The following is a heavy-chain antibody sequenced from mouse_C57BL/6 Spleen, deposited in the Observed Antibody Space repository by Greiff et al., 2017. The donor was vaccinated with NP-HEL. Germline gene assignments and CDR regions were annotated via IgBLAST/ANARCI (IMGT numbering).Heavy chain of an antibody. Sequence: QVQLQQSGPELVKPGASVKISCKASGYAFSSSWMNWVKQRPGKGLEWIGRIYPGDGDTNYNGKFKGKATLTADKSSSPAYMQLSSLASEDSAVYVCARITTVVAPYAMDYWGQGTSVTVSS. V-gene: IGHV1-82*01. CDR1: GYAFSSSW. D-gene: IGHD1-1*01. CDR3: ARITTVVAPYAMDY. CDR2: IYPGDGDT. J-gene: IGHJ4*01.